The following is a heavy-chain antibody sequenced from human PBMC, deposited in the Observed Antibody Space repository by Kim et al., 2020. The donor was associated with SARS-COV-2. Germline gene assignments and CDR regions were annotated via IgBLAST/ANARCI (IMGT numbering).Heavy chain of an antibody. J-gene: IGHJ5*02. Sequence: NPSLKSRVTISVDTSKNQFSLKLSSVTAADTAVYYCARAMDIVATGWFDPWGQGTLVTVSS. CDR3: ARAMDIVATGWFDP. D-gene: IGHD5-12*01. V-gene: IGHV4-39*07.